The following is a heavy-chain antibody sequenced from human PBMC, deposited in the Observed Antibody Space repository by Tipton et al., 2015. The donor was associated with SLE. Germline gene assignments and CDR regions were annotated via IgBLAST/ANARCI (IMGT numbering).Heavy chain of an antibody. V-gene: IGHV4-61*02. J-gene: IGHJ6*03. CDR1: GGSISSGTYY. CDR3: ARKEVTRSYPIPGYYSFNYMDV. Sequence: TLSLTCTISGGSISSGTYYWNWIRQPAGTGPEWIGRIYTFGSTTYNPSLKNRVTISLDMSKNQFSLRLTSVTAADTAIYYCARKEVTRSYPIPGYYSFNYMDVWGKGTTVTVSS. CDR2: IYTFGST. D-gene: IGHD4-11*01.